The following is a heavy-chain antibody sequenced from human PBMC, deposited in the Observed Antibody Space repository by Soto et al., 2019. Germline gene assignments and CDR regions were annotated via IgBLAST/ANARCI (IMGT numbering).Heavy chain of an antibody. V-gene: IGHV1-2*04. CDR1: GYAITGYY. J-gene: IGHJ3*02. Sequence: VNRYRKSSGYAITGYYIDCVIRAKRQGLEWMGWINSNSGGTNYAQKFQGWVTMTRDTSISTAYMELSRLRSDDTAVYYCARDGCSGGSCYCAVAFDIWGQGTMVTVSS. CDR3: ARDGCSGGSCYCAVAFDI. D-gene: IGHD2-15*01. CDR2: INSNSGGT.